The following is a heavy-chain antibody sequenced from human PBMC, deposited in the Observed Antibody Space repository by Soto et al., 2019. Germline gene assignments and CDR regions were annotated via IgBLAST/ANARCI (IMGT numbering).Heavy chain of an antibody. CDR2: IYYSGST. CDR1: GASISSYY. Sequence: SETRPHTCTVSGASISSYYWSWIRLPPGERLEAIGYIYYSGSTNSNPSLKSRVTISVDTSKNRFSLKLSSVTAADTAVYYCASVTRTCISTSCYRYYYGMDVWGQGTTVTVS. V-gene: IGHV4-59*01. J-gene: IGHJ6*02. D-gene: IGHD2-2*02. CDR3: ASVTRTCISTSCYRYYYGMDV.